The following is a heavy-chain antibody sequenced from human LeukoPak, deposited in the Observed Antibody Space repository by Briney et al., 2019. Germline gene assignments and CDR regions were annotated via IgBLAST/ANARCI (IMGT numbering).Heavy chain of an antibody. CDR2: ISSSSSYI. CDR3: AKNFLLVPHYKDRSGYFARGDYMDV. D-gene: IGHD3-22*01. CDR1: GFTFSSYS. V-gene: IGHV3-21*01. Sequence: GGSLRLSCAASGFTFSSYSMNWVRQAPGKGLEWVSSISSSSSYIYYADSVKGRFTISRDNAKNSLYLQMNSLRAEDTAVYYCAKNFLLVPHYKDRSGYFARGDYMDVWGKGTTVSVSS. J-gene: IGHJ6*03.